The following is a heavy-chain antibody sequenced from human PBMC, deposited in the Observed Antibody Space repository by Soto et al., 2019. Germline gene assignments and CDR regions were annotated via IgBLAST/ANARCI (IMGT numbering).Heavy chain of an antibody. D-gene: IGHD3-3*01. V-gene: IGHV4-59*08. CDR1: GGSISSYY. J-gene: IGHJ4*02. Sequence: SETLSLTCTVSGGSISSYYWSWIRQPPGKGLEWIGYIYYSGSTNYNPSLKSRVTISVDTSKNQFSLKLSSVTAADTAVYYCARGWGHHDFWSGYPSSFDYWGQGTLVTVSS. CDR2: IYYSGST. CDR3: ARGWGHHDFWSGYPSSFDY.